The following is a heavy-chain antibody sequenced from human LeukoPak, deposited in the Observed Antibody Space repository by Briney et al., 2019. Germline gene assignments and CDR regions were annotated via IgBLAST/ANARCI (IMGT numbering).Heavy chain of an antibody. CDR3: AKIAGGIQDY. J-gene: IGHJ4*02. V-gene: IGHV3-23*01. Sequence: GGSLRLSCAASGFTLSNYWMHWVRQAPGKGLQWVSSTSFNGGTTYYADYVKGRFTMSRDNSKNTLYLQMNGLRAEDTAEYYCAKIAGGIQDYWGQGTLVTVSS. CDR1: GFTLSNYW. D-gene: IGHD3-16*01. CDR2: TSFNGGTT.